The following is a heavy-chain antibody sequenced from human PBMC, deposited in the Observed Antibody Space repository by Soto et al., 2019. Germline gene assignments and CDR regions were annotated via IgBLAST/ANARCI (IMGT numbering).Heavy chain of an antibody. CDR2: ISSSSSTI. CDR1: GFTFSSYS. Sequence: GGSLRLSCAASGFTFSSYSMNWVRQAPGKGLEWVSYISSSSSTIYYADSVKGRFTISRDNAKNSLYLQMNSLRAEDTAVYYCARGGYYYYYMDVWGKGTTVTVS. V-gene: IGHV3-48*01. CDR3: ARGGYYYYYMDV. J-gene: IGHJ6*03.